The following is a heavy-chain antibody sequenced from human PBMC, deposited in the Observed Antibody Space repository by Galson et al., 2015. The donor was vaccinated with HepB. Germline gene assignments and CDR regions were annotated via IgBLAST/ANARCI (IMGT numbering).Heavy chain of an antibody. Sequence: SLRLSCAASGFTFTNYAMSWVRQAPGTGLGWVSAICGSGDNTYYADSVKGRFTVSRDNSKNTLYLQMSSLRAEDSAIYYCAKESPTGYWYFDLWGRGTLVTVSS. V-gene: IGHV3-23*01. CDR3: AKESPTGYWYFDL. CDR2: ICGSGDNT. D-gene: IGHD3-9*01. CDR1: GFTFTNYA. J-gene: IGHJ2*01.